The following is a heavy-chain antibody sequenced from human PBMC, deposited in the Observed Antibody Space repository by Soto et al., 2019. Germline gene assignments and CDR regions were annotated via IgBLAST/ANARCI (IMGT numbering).Heavy chain of an antibody. Sequence: GSLRLSCAASGFTFSSYGMHWVRQAPGKGLEGVAVIWYDGSDKYYADSVKGRFTISRDNSKNTLYLQVNSLRAEDTAVYYCARAGCGGDCYSARGYYYYGMDVWGQGTTVTVSS. V-gene: IGHV3-33*08. CDR1: GFTFSSYG. CDR2: IWYDGSDK. J-gene: IGHJ6*02. D-gene: IGHD2-21*02. CDR3: ARAGCGGDCYSARGYYYYGMDV.